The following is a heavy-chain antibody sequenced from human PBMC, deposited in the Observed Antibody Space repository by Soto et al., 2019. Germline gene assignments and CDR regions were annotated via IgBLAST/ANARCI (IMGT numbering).Heavy chain of an antibody. Sequence: ASVKVSCKASGYTLTSYYLHWVRQAPGQGPEWMGIINPSGGITNDAQKFQDRVTMTSDTSTSTVYMELSSLRSEDTAVYYCARRDGYNYADDYWGQGTLVTVSS. D-gene: IGHD5-12*01. CDR2: INPSGGIT. CDR1: GYTLTSYY. V-gene: IGHV1-46*01. J-gene: IGHJ4*02. CDR3: ARRDGYNYADDY.